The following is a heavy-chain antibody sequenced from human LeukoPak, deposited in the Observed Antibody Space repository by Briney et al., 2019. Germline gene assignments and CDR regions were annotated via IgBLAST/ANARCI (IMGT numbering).Heavy chain of an antibody. Sequence: PGGSLRLSCAASGFTFSSYAMDWVRQPSGKGREWVSTISGGGGTTYYAESVKGRFTISRDKSKNTLYLQKNSLRAEDRAVYYCAKEKTDFTVTTKQAFDPWGQGTLVTVSS. V-gene: IGHV3-23*01. D-gene: IGHD4-17*01. CDR1: GFTFSSYA. J-gene: IGHJ5*02. CDR2: ISGGGGTT. CDR3: AKEKTDFTVTTKQAFDP.